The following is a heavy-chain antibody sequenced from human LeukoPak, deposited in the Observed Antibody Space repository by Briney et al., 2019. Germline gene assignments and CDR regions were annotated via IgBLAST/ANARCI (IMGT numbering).Heavy chain of an antibody. J-gene: IGHJ6*03. Sequence: GGSLRLSCAASGFTFSNYAMNWVRQAPGKGLEWVSYISSSSSTIYYADSMKGRFTISRDNAKNSLYLQMNSLRDKDTAVYYCKGSSWYNYYYMDVWGKGTTVTVSS. CDR3: KGSSWYNYYYMDV. CDR2: ISSSSSTI. V-gene: IGHV3-48*02. D-gene: IGHD6-13*01. CDR1: GFTFSNYA.